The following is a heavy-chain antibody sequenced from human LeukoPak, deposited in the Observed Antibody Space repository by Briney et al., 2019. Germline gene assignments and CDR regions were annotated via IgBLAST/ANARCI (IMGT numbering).Heavy chain of an antibody. CDR1: GFTFSSYA. J-gene: IGHJ4*02. CDR2: ISYDGNNK. Sequence: GGSLRLSCAASGFTFSSYAMHWVRQAQGKGLEWVAIISYDGNNKYYADSVKGRFTVSRDNSKSTLCLQMNSLRAEDTAVYYCAKQLGYCSDGSCYFPYWGQGTLVTVSS. V-gene: IGHV3-30-3*02. CDR3: AKQLGYCSDGSCYFPY. D-gene: IGHD2-15*01.